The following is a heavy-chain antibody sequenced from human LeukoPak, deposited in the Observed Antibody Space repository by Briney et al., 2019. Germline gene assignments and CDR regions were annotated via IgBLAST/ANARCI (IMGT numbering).Heavy chain of an antibody. CDR1: GFTFSDYT. Sequence: GGSLRLSCAASGFTFSDYTINWVRQAPGKGLEWVSSISPSSHYIYHADSVKGRFNISRDNAKNSLYLQMNSLRAEDTAVYYCARQQADYSFYYYAMDVWGQGTTVTVSS. CDR2: ISPSSHYI. V-gene: IGHV3-21*01. CDR3: ARQQADYSFYYYAMDV. J-gene: IGHJ6*02.